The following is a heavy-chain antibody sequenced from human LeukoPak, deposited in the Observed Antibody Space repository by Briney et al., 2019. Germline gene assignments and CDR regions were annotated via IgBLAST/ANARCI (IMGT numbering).Heavy chain of an antibody. J-gene: IGHJ5*02. V-gene: IGHV1-2*02. CDR1: GYTFTGYY. D-gene: IGHD2-15*01. CDR3: AREDVVVVAATLFSNWFDP. Sequence: GASVKVSCKASGYTFTGYYMHWVRQAPGQGLEWMGWINPNSGGTNYAQKFQGRVTMTRDTSIGTAYMELSRLRSDDTAVYYCAREDVVVVAATLFSNWFDPWGQGTLVTVSS. CDR2: INPNSGGT.